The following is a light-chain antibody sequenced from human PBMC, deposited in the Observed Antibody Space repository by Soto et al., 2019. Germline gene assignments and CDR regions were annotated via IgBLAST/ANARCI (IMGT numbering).Light chain of an antibody. CDR2: GAS. V-gene: IGKV3-20*01. CDR1: QSVTRNF. Sequence: EIVLTQSPGSLSLSPGERATLSCRASQSVTRNFLAWYQQRPGQAPTLLIYGASDRATGIADRFSGSGSGTDFTLTISRLEPEDSAVYYCQQYGESLYTFGQGTKLEIK. CDR3: QQYGESLYT. J-gene: IGKJ2*01.